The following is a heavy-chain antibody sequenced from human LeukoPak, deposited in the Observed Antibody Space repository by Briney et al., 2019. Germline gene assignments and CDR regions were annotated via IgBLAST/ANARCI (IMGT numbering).Heavy chain of an antibody. CDR2: INPSGGST. D-gene: IGHD1-26*01. V-gene: IGHV1-46*01. CDR3: ARDLVVGAISQDY. Sequence: GAPVKVSCKASGYTFTSYYMHWVRQAPGQGLEWMGIINPSGGSTSYAQKFKGRVTMTRDTSTSTVYMELSSLRSEDTAVYYCARDLVVGAISQDYWGQGTLVTVSS. J-gene: IGHJ4*02. CDR1: GYTFTSYY.